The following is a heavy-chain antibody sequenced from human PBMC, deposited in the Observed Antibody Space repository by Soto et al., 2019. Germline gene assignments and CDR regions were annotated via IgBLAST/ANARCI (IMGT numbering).Heavy chain of an antibody. CDR1: GFTFNKYA. V-gene: IGHV3-23*01. CDR2: ISPNGDST. D-gene: IGHD2-8*01. CDR3: AKVRLTDYLRYAPHL. J-gene: IGHJ3*01. Sequence: GGSLRLSCAASGFTFNKYAMNWVRQAPGRGLEWVSIISPNGDSTYYADSVKGRFTISRDNSQNTVFLQMNSLRAEDTAIYFCAKVRLTDYLRYAPHLWGQGTLVTVS.